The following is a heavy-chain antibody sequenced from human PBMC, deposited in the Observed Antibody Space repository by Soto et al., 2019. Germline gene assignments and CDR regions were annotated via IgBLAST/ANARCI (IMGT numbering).Heavy chain of an antibody. Sequence: QVQLVQSGAEVQKPGASAQVSCKASGYIFTDYYIYWIRQAPGRGLEWMGWINPHSGGTKSAQKFQGWVTMTRDTSTNTVYMELTRLRSDDTAVYYCARGEAGYFYYGLDVWGQGTTVTVSS. CDR2: INPHSGGT. CDR1: GYIFTDYY. CDR3: ARGEAGYFYYGLDV. J-gene: IGHJ6*02. V-gene: IGHV1-2*04.